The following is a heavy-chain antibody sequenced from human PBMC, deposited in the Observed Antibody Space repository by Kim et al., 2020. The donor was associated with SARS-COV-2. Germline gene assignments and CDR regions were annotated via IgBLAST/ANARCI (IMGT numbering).Heavy chain of an antibody. V-gene: IGHV3-7*01. J-gene: IGHJ4*02. CDR2: IKQDGSEK. Sequence: GGSLRLSCAASGFTFSSYWMSWVRQAPGKGLEWVANIKQDGSEKYYVDSVKGRFTISRDNAKNSLYLQMNSLRAEDTAVYYCARAPRWLQLRYFDYWGQGTLVTVSS. CDR1: GFTFSSYW. CDR3: ARAPRWLQLRYFDY. D-gene: IGHD5-12*01.